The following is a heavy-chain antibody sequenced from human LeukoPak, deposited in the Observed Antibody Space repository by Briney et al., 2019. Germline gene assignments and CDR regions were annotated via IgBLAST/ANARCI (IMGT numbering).Heavy chain of an antibody. CDR1: AESFTDYY. CDR2: ISHSGTT. D-gene: IGHD3-10*01. V-gene: IGHV4-34*01. CDR3: AKSNGYGLVDI. Sequence: SETLSLTCAVYAESFTDYYCTWIRQAPGKGLEWIGEISHSGTTNYNPTLKSRVTISLDTSKKQFSLKLNSVTAADTAVYYCAKSNGYGLVDIWGQGTMVTVSS. J-gene: IGHJ3*02.